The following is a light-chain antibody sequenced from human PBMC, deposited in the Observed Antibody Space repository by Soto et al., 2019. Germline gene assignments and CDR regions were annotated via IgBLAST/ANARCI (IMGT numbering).Light chain of an antibody. V-gene: IGLV2-23*01. CDR1: SSDVGSYNL. Sequence: ALTQPASVSGSPGQSITISCTGTSSDVGSYNLVSWYQQHPVKAPKLMIYEGSKRPSGVSNRFSGSKSGNTASLTISGLQAEDEADYYCCSYAGSSTPHVVFGGGTEVTVL. J-gene: IGLJ2*01. CDR3: CSYAGSSTPHVV. CDR2: EGS.